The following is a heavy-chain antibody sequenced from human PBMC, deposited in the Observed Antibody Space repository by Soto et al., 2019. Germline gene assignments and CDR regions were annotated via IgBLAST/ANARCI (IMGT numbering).Heavy chain of an antibody. CDR3: AREDYDSSGYYYAQGWFDP. J-gene: IGHJ5*02. V-gene: IGHV4-30-4*01. D-gene: IGHD3-22*01. CDR1: GGSIRSGDYY. Sequence: PSETLSLTCTVSGGSIRSGDYYWSWIRQPPGKGLEWIGYIYYSGSTYYNPSLKSRVTISVDTSKNQFSLKLSSVTAADTAVYYCAREDYDSSGYYYAQGWFDPWGQGTLVTVSS. CDR2: IYYSGST.